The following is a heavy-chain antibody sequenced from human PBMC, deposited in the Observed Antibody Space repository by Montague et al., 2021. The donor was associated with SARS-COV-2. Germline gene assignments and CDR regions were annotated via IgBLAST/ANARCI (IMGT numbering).Heavy chain of an antibody. CDR1: TEAFNGYY. Sequence: TLSLTCAVYTEAFNGYYWTWIRRPPGKGLEWIGEVSHPGSAKYNPSLKSRVTISVDTSKNQFSLKLSSVTAADTAVYYCARDEGSSGHDYWGQGTLVTVSS. D-gene: IGHD3-22*01. CDR2: VSHPGSA. V-gene: IGHV4-34*09. J-gene: IGHJ4*02. CDR3: ARDEGSSGHDY.